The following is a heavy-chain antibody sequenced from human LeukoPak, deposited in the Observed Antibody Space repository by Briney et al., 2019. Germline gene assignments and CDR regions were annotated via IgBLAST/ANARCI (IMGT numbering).Heavy chain of an antibody. J-gene: IGHJ6*03. D-gene: IGHD3-10*01. Sequence: SETLSLTCAVSGHSITSGYYWGWIRQFPRKGLGLIASISHSGSATSNPSLKSRVDIFLEMSKNQFSLELRSVTAADTAIYYCARLSNYGSGSYYSGGFYFMDVWGKGTTVTVSS. CDR1: GHSITSGYY. CDR3: ARLSNYGSGSYYSGGFYFMDV. CDR2: ISHSGSA. V-gene: IGHV4-38-2*01.